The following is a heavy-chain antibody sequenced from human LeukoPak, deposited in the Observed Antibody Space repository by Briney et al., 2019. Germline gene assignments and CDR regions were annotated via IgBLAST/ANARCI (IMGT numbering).Heavy chain of an antibody. J-gene: IGHJ4*02. Sequence: ASVKVSCKASGYTFTSYGISWVRQAPGQGLEWMGWISAYNGNTNYAQKLQGRVTMTTDTSTSTAYMELRSLRSDDTAVYYCARDFSRQWELGEPVFDYWGQGTLVTVSS. CDR3: ARDFSRQWELGEPVFDY. CDR2: ISAYNGNT. CDR1: GYTFTSYG. D-gene: IGHD1-26*01. V-gene: IGHV1-18*01.